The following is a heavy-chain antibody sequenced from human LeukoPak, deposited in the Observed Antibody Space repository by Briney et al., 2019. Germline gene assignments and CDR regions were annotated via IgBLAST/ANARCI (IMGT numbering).Heavy chain of an antibody. V-gene: IGHV3-30-3*01. CDR3: ARVRYSYGFDAFDI. Sequence: GRSLRLSCAASGFTFSGYAMHWVRQAPGKGLEWVAVISYDGSNKYYADSVKGRFTISRDNSKNTLYLQMNSLRAEDTAVYYCARVRYSYGFDAFDIWGQGTMVTVSS. CDR2: ISYDGSNK. CDR1: GFTFSGYA. J-gene: IGHJ3*02. D-gene: IGHD5-18*01.